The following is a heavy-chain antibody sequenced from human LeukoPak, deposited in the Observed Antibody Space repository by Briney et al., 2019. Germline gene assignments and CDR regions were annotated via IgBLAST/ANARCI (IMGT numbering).Heavy chain of an antibody. CDR2: ISSGSRYI. CDR3: ARGPEGSSLNWFDP. Sequence: GGSLRLSCAASGFVFRTYSMNWVRQAPGKGLEWVSCISSGSRYIYYADSLKGRFTISRDDAKNSLYLQMDSLRAEDTALYYCARGPEGSSLNWFDPWGQGTLVTVSS. V-gene: IGHV3-21*01. CDR1: GFVFRTYS. D-gene: IGHD1-14*01. J-gene: IGHJ5*02.